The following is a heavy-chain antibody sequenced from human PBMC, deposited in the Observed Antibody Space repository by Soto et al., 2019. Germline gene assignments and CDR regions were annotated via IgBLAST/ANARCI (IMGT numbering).Heavy chain of an antibody. D-gene: IGHD3-22*01. CDR3: ARGGPYYYDSSGYISH. J-gene: IGHJ4*02. CDR1: GGTFSSYA. V-gene: IGHV1-69*01. CDR2: IIPIFGTA. Sequence: QVQLVQSGAEVKKPGSSVKVSCKASGGTFSSYAISWVRQAPGQGLEWMGGIIPIFGTANYAQKFQGRVTITVDESTSTAYMELSSLRSEDTAVYYCARGGPYYYDSSGYISHWGQGTLVTVSS.